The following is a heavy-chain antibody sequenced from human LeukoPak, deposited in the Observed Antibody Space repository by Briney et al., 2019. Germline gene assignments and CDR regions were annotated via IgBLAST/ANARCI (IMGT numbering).Heavy chain of an antibody. CDR2: INAGNGNT. D-gene: IGHD4/OR15-4a*01. CDR3: ARDYAVLPRGLFNY. V-gene: IGHV1-3*01. Sequence: ASVKVSCKASGYTFTSYGISWVRQAPGQRLEWMGWINAGNGNTKYSQKFQGRVTITRDTSASIAYMELSSLRSEDTAVYYCARDYAVLPRGLFNYWGQGTLVTVSS. J-gene: IGHJ4*02. CDR1: GYTFTSYG.